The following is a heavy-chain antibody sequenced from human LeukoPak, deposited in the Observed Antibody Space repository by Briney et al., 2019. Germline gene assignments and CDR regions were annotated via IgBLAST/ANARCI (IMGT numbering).Heavy chain of an antibody. D-gene: IGHD6-13*01. Sequence: PSETLSLTCSVSGGSIHTYYWTWIRQPPGKGLEWIGNVYYSGTTYYNPSLKSRVTISVDTSKNQFSLKLSSVTAADTAVYCCARQGTAATGPRWFDPWGQGTLVTVSS. CDR1: GGSIHTYY. V-gene: IGHV4-59*08. CDR2: VYYSGTT. J-gene: IGHJ5*02. CDR3: ARQGTAATGPRWFDP.